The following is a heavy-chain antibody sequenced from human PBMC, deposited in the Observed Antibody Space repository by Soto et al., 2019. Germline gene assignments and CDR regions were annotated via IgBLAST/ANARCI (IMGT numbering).Heavy chain of an antibody. CDR2: ISSSSSYI. CDR3: AREGTHFIAARLDY. Sequence: GGSLRLSCAASGFTFSSYSMNWVRQAPGKGLEWVSSISSSSSYIYYADSVKGRFTISRDNAKNSLYLQMNSLRAEDTAVYYCAREGTHFIAARLDYWGQGTLVTVSS. J-gene: IGHJ4*02. CDR1: GFTFSSYS. V-gene: IGHV3-21*01. D-gene: IGHD6-6*01.